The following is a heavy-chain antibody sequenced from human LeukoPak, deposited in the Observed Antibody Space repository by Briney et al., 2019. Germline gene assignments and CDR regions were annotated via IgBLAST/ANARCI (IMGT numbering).Heavy chain of an antibody. J-gene: IGHJ4*02. CDR1: GYSFTTYW. V-gene: IGHV5-51*01. CDR2: IYPGDSDT. Sequence: GESLKISCKGSGYSFTTYWNGWVRQMPGKGLEWMGMIYPGDSDTRYSPSFQGQVTISVDKSITTAYLQWSSLKASDTAMYYCARGMQQLALFDYWGQGTLVTVSS. CDR3: ARGMQQLALFDY. D-gene: IGHD6-13*01.